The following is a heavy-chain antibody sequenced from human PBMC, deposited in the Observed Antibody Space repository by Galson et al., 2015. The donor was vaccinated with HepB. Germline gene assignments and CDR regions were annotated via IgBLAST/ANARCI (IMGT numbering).Heavy chain of an antibody. CDR2: ISSSSSHI. V-gene: IGHV3-21*01. J-gene: IGHJ4*02. D-gene: IGHD3-10*01. Sequence: SLRLSCAASGFTFSSYSLNWVRQAPGKGLEWVSYISSSSSHIYYADSVKGRFTISRDNAKNSLYLQMNSLRAEDTAVYYCARANGMVRGVIPYWGQGTLVTVSS. CDR3: ARANGMVRGVIPY. CDR1: GFTFSSYS.